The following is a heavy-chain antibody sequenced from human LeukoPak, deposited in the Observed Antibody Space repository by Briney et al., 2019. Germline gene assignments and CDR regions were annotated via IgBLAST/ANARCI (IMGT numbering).Heavy chain of an antibody. CDR1: GSTFSSYW. Sequence: GGSLRLSCAASGSTFSSYWMSWVRQAPGKWLEWVANIKQDGSEKYYVDSVKGRFTISRDNAKNSLYLQMNSLRAEDTAVYYCARGGGLRSWFDPWGQGTLVTVSS. CDR2: IKQDGSEK. D-gene: IGHD5-18*01. CDR3: ARGGGLRSWFDP. J-gene: IGHJ5*02. V-gene: IGHV3-7*01.